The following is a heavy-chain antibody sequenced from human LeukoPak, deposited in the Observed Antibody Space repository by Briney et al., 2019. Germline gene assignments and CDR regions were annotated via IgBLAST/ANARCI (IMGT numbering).Heavy chain of an antibody. J-gene: IGHJ4*02. D-gene: IGHD1-1*01. CDR1: GGSFSGYY. Sequence: SETLSLTCAVYGGSFSGYYWSWIRQPPGKGLEWIGEINHSGSTNYNPSLKSRVTISVDTSKNQFSLKLSSVTAAETAVYYCARGWNSYGRYFDYWGQGTLVTVSS. V-gene: IGHV4-34*01. CDR2: INHSGST. CDR3: ARGWNSYGRYFDY.